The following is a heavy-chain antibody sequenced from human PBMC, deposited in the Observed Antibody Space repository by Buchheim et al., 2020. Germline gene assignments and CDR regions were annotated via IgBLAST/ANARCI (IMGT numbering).Heavy chain of an antibody. Sequence: EVQLVESGGGLVQPGGSLRLSCAASGFTFSDYWMTWVRQAPGKGLEWVANINRDGSEKNYVDSVKGRFTISRDNAKISLNLKMNSLRAEDTAVYYCAREGREQPIDYWGQGTL. CDR3: AREGREQPIDY. J-gene: IGHJ4*02. V-gene: IGHV3-7*01. D-gene: IGHD1-26*01. CDR1: GFTFSDYW. CDR2: INRDGSEK.